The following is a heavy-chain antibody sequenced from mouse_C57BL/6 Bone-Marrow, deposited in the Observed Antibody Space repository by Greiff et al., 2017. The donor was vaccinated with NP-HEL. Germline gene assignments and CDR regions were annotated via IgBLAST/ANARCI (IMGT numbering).Heavy chain of an antibody. V-gene: IGHV1-55*01. J-gene: IGHJ3*01. CDR1: GYTFTSYW. D-gene: IGHD2-1*01. CDR3: ARGGGNYRFAY. CDR2: IYPGSGST. Sequence: QVQLKQSGAELVKPGASVKMSCKASGYTFTSYWITWVKQRPGQGLEWIGDIYPGSGSTNYNEKFKSKATLTVDTSSSTAYMQLSSLTSEDSAVYYCARGGGNYRFAYWGQGTLVTVSA.